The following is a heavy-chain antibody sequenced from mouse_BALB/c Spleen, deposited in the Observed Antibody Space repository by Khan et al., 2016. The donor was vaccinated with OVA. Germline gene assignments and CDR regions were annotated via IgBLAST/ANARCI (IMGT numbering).Heavy chain of an antibody. CDR1: GFTFSSYA. D-gene: IGHD1-1*01. CDR3: ARDYYYGTGYFDV. V-gene: IGHV5-6-5*01. J-gene: IGHJ1*01. CDR2: ISSGGST. Sequence: EVELVESGGGLVKPGGSLKLSCAASGFTFSSYAMSWVRQTPEKRLEWVASISSGGSTYYPDSVKGRFTISSDNARNILYLQMSSLRSEDTAMYYCARDYYYGTGYFDVWGAGTTVTVSS.